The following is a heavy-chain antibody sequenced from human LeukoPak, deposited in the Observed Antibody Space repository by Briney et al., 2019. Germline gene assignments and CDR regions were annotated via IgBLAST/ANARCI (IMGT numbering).Heavy chain of an antibody. Sequence: SETLSLTCAVSGGSFSSNSYYWGWIRQPPGKGLEWIGSIYYSGSTYYNPSLKSRVTISVDTSKNQFSLKLSSVTAADTAVYYCARHLSMYNWNDLGQGTLVTVSS. J-gene: IGHJ4*02. CDR3: ARHLSMYNWND. CDR1: GGSFSSNSYY. CDR2: IYYSGST. V-gene: IGHV4-39*01. D-gene: IGHD1-20*01.